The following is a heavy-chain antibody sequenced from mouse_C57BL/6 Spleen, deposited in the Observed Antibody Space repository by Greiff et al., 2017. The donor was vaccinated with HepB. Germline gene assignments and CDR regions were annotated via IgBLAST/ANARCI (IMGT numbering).Heavy chain of an antibody. J-gene: IGHJ2*01. Sequence: EVQLQQSGAELVRPGASVKLSCTASGFNIKDDYMHWVKQRPEQGLEWIGWIDPENGDTEYASKFQGKATITADTSSNTAYLQLSSLTSEDTAVYYCTTVSTMVTTVDYWGQGTTLTVSS. V-gene: IGHV14-4*01. CDR3: TTVSTMVTTVDY. CDR1: GFNIKDDY. D-gene: IGHD2-2*01. CDR2: IDPENGDT.